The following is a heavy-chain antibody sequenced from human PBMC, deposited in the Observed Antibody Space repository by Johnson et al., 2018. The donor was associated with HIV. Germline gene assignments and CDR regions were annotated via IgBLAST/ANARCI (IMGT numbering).Heavy chain of an antibody. V-gene: IGHV3-66*04. CDR3: ARLEYSSVSPLLGAFDI. CDR1: GFTFNSYA. CDR2: LFSGGST. Sequence: VQLVESGGGLVQPGGSLRLSCAASGFTFNSYAMSWVRQAPGKGLEWVSVLFSGGSTYYADSVKGRSPIPRDNSKNTLYLQSNSLRAEDTALYYCARLEYSSVSPLLGAFDIWGQGTMVTVSS. J-gene: IGHJ3*02. D-gene: IGHD6-6*01.